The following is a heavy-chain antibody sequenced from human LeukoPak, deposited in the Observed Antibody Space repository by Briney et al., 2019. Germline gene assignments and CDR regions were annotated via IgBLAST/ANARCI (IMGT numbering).Heavy chain of an antibody. V-gene: IGHV3-73*01. CDR3: RAAADLNGY. CDR2: IRSKADSYTT. D-gene: IGHD6-13*01. Sequence: GGSMSLYCAACGYTFSGSPMPWVRQSSGGGVVWLGRIRSKADSYTTASAASVKGRFIVSRDDSKNTAYLQMNSLKTEDTAVYYCRAAADLNGYWGQGTLVTVSS. J-gene: IGHJ4*02. CDR1: GYTFSGSP.